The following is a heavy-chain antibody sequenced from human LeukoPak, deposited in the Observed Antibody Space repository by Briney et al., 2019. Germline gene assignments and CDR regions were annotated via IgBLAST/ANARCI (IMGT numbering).Heavy chain of an antibody. CDR2: ISYDGSNK. Sequence: GGSLRLSCAASGFTFSSYAMHWVRQAPGKGLEWVAVISYDGSNKYYADSVKGRFTISRDNSKNTLYLQMNSLRAEDTAVYYCAKDGKKDYWGQGTLVTVSS. CDR1: GFTFSSYA. J-gene: IGHJ4*02. D-gene: IGHD4-23*01. CDR3: AKDGKKDY. V-gene: IGHV3-30-3*01.